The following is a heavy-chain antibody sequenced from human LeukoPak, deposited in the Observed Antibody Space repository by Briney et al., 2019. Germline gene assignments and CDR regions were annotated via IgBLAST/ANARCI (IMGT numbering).Heavy chain of an antibody. D-gene: IGHD3-10*01. CDR2: VYTSGST. CDR3: AGGVTIVRGTSKHFDY. V-gene: IGHV4-4*07. Sequence: SETLSLTCTVSGGSISSYYWSWIRQAAGKGLEWIGRVYTSGSTNYNPSLESRVTISVDTSKNQFSLNLSSVTAADTAVYYCAGGVTIVRGTSKHFDYWGQGTLVTVSS. J-gene: IGHJ4*02. CDR1: GGSISSYY.